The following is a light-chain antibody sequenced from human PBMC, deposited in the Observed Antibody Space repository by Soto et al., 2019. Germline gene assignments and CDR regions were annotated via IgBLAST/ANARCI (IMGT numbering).Light chain of an antibody. CDR3: AAWDDSLNGYV. Sequence: QPVLTQPPSASGAPGQRVTISCSGSSSNIGSNTVNWYQQLPGTAPKLLIYKNNQRPSGVPDRFSGSKSGTSASLAISGLQSEDGADYYCAAWDDSLNGYVFGTGTKLTVL. CDR2: KNN. CDR1: SSNIGSNT. J-gene: IGLJ1*01. V-gene: IGLV1-44*01.